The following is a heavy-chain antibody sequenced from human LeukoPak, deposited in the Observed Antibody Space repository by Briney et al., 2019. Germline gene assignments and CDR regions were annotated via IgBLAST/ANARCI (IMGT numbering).Heavy chain of an antibody. CDR2: VCGSGGST. D-gene: IGHD2-15*01. J-gene: IGHJ4*02. CDR1: GFTFSSYA. Sequence: PGGSLRLSCAASGFTFSSYAMSWVRQAPGKGLEWVSAVCGSGGSTYYADSVEGRFTISRDNSKNMLYLQMNSLRAEDTAVYYCAKGSGGSCFSPLDYWGRRTLVTVSS. V-gene: IGHV3-23*01. CDR3: AKGSGGSCFSPLDY.